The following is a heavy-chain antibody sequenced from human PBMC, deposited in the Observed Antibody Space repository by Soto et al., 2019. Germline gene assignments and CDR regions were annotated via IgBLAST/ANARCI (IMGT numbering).Heavy chain of an antibody. CDR2: ISAYNGNT. CDR1: GYTFTRYG. Sequence: QVQLVQSGAEVKKPGASVKVSCKASGYTFTRYGITWVRQAPGQGLEWMGWISAYNGNTNYAQKLQGRVTMTTDTSTKTAYMELRSLRSDDTAVYYCARDAYYDSSGYDYLGVYFQYWGQGTLVTVSS. D-gene: IGHD3-22*01. V-gene: IGHV1-18*01. J-gene: IGHJ1*01. CDR3: ARDAYYDSSGYDYLGVYFQY.